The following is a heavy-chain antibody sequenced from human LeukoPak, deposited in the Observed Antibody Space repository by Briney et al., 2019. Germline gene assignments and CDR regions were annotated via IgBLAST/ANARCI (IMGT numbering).Heavy chain of an antibody. CDR3: ARCDSSSCPY. Sequence: GGSLRLSCAASGFTFNDYYMSWIRQAPGKGLEWLSYINIGGTNTHYADSVKGRFTISRDNAKKSLYLEMNNLRAEDTAVYYCARCDSSSCPYWGQGTLVTVSS. V-gene: IGHV3-11*01. CDR2: INIGGTNT. J-gene: IGHJ4*02. CDR1: GFTFNDYY. D-gene: IGHD6-13*01.